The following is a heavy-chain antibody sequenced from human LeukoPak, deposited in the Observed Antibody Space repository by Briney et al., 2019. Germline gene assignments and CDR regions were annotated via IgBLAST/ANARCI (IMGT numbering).Heavy chain of an antibody. CDR3: ARGLRSPSGYAFDI. Sequence: GGSLRLSCAASGFPFSAYWMHWVRQAPGKGLVWVSRINSDGSSTSYADSVKGRLTISRDNAKDTLYLQMNSLRAEDTAVYYCARGLRSPSGYAFDIWGQGTMVTVSS. CDR1: GFPFSAYW. D-gene: IGHD3-3*01. V-gene: IGHV3-74*01. J-gene: IGHJ3*02. CDR2: INSDGSST.